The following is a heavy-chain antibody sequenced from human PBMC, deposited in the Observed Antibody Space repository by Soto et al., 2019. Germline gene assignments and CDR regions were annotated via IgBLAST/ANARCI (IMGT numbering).Heavy chain of an antibody. V-gene: IGHV1-69*13. CDR2: IIPIFGTA. CDR1: GGTFSSYA. J-gene: IGHJ6*02. Sequence: GASVKVSCKASGGTFSSYAISWVRQAPGQGLEWMGGIIPIFGTANYAQKFQGRVTITADESTSTAYMELSSLRSEDTAVYYCATTPITIFGVVIVEDTYGMDVWGQGTTVTVSS. CDR3: ATTPITIFGVVIVEDTYGMDV. D-gene: IGHD3-3*01.